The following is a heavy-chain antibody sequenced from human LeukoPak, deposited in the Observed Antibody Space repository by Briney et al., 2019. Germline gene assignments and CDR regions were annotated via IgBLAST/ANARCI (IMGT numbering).Heavy chain of an antibody. CDR2: INWNGGST. V-gene: IGHV3-20*04. Sequence: GGSLRLSCAASGFTFDDYGMSWVRQAPGKGLEWVSGINWNGGSTGYADSVKGRFTISRDNAKNSLYLQMNSLRGDDTAIYYCARDLWDGYTSSPAALWGQGTLVTVSS. J-gene: IGHJ1*01. CDR1: GFTFDDYG. CDR3: ARDLWDGYTSSPAAL. D-gene: IGHD3-16*02.